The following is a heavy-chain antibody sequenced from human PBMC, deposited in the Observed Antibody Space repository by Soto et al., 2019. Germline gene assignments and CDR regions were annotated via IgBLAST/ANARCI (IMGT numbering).Heavy chain of an antibody. J-gene: IGHJ6*02. CDR2: IRSKANSYAT. CDR3: TRHARIAAAGTGSSYYYYGMDV. D-gene: IGHD6-13*01. V-gene: IGHV3-73*01. Sequence: PGGSLRLSCAASGFTFSGSAMHWGRHASGKGLEWVGRIRSKANSYATAYAASVKGRFTISRDDSKNTAYLQMNSLKTEDTAVYYCTRHARIAAAGTGSSYYYYGMDVWGQGTTVTVSS. CDR1: GFTFSGSA.